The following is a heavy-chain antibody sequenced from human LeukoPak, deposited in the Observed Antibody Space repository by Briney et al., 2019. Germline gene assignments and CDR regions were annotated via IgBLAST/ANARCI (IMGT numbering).Heavy chain of an antibody. D-gene: IGHD6-13*01. CDR1: GFTFSTYA. Sequence: GGSLRLSCGASGFTFSTYAMTWVRQAPGKGLEWVSAISGNGGSTYYADSVKGRFTISRDNSKNMLYLQMNSLRAEDTAVYYCAKRRSWYVDSWGQGTLVTVSS. CDR3: AKRRSWYVDS. CDR2: ISGNGGST. V-gene: IGHV3-23*01. J-gene: IGHJ4*02.